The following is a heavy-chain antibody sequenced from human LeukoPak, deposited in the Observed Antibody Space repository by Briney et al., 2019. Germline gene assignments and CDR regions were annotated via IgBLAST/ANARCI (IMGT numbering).Heavy chain of an antibody. J-gene: IGHJ4*02. D-gene: IGHD3-22*01. CDR3: AKAGDKYDSSDYVSD. CDR2: ISGSGGST. V-gene: IGHV3-23*01. Sequence: GGSLRLSCAASGFTFSSYAMSWVRQAPGKGLEWVSAISGSGGSTYYADSVKGRFTISRDNSKNTLYLQMNSLRAEDTAVYYCAKAGDKYDSSDYVSDWGQGTLVTVSS. CDR1: GFTFSSYA.